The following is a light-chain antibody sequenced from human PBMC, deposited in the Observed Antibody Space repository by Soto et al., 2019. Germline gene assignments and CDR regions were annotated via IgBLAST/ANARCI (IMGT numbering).Light chain of an antibody. CDR3: QQNLGVPK. V-gene: IGKV3-11*01. Sequence: EILLTHSPVSLSRSPGERATLSCRASQNVRGYLAWYQQKPGQAPRLLIYDASNRATGIPARFSGSGSGTDFTLTISRLEPEDSAAYYCQQNLGVPKFGQGTKVDIK. J-gene: IGKJ1*01. CDR2: DAS. CDR1: QNVRGY.